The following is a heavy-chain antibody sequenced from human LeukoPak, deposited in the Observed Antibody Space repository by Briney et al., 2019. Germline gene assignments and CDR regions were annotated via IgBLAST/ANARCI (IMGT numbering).Heavy chain of an antibody. V-gene: IGHV4-59*01. CDR3: ARAVYYYDSSGYYYQGYYYYMDV. Sequence: SETLSLTCLVSGDSMRSDFWSWIRQPPGKGLEWIGYVSGSGSTNYNPTVKSRVTISLDTSKNQFSLKLSSVTAADTAVYYCARAVYYYDSSGYYYQGYYYYMDVWGKGTTVTVSS. J-gene: IGHJ6*03. D-gene: IGHD3-22*01. CDR1: GDSMRSDF. CDR2: VSGSGST.